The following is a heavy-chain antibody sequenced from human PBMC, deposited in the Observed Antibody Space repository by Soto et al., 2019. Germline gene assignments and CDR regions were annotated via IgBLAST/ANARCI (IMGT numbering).Heavy chain of an antibody. D-gene: IGHD4-17*01. J-gene: IGHJ6*03. V-gene: IGHV4-39*01. CDR2: IYYSGST. CDR1: GGSISSSSYY. CDR3: ARLTTGYYYYMDV. Sequence: SETLSLTCTVSGGSISSSSYYWGWIRQPPGKGLEWIGSIYYSGSTYYNPSLKSRVTISVDTSKNQFSLKLSSVTAADTAVYYCARLTTGYYYYMDVWGKGTTVTVSS.